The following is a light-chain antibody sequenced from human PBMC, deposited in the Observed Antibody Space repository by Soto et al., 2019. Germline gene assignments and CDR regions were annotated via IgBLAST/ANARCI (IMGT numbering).Light chain of an antibody. J-gene: IGKJ4*01. CDR1: QSISSY. CDR3: QQLSRYPLT. V-gene: IGKV1-9*01. Sequence: DIQMTQSPSSLSASVGDGVTITCRASQSISSYVSWYQQRTGKAPDLLIYSASTLQSGVPSRFSGSGSETEFSLTIRALQPEDFATYYCQQLSRYPLTFGGGTKVDIK. CDR2: SAS.